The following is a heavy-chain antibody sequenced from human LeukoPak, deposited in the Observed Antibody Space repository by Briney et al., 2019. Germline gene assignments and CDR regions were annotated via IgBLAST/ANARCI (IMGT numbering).Heavy chain of an antibody. V-gene: IGHV3-23*01. CDR2: ISPGGGPT. Sequence: SGGSLRLSCAGSGFPFSIYGMNWVRQAPGKGLEWVSGISPGGGPTYYADSVKGRFTISRDDSKSTLYLQMNSLRVEDTAVYYCARVSSMLRGPLVIYYFDFWGQGTLVTVSS. J-gene: IGHJ4*02. CDR3: ARVSSMLRGPLVIYYFDF. D-gene: IGHD3-10*01. CDR1: GFPFSIYG.